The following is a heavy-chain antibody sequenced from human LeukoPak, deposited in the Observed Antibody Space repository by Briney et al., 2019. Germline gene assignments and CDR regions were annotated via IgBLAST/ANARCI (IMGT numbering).Heavy chain of an antibody. CDR1: GFTVSSNY. J-gene: IGHJ4*02. CDR3: ARDRHYYGSGFFDY. Sequence: GGSLRLSCAASGFTVSSNYLSWVRQAPGKGLEWVSVIYSGGSTYYADSVKGRFTISRDSSKNTLYLQMNSLRAEDTAVYYCARDRHYYGSGFFDYWGQGTLVTVSS. D-gene: IGHD3-10*01. V-gene: IGHV3-53*01. CDR2: IYSGGST.